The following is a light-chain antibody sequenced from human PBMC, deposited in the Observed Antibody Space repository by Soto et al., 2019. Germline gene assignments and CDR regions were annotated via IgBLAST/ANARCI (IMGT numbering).Light chain of an antibody. CDR2: DAS. CDR3: QQYDSFPWT. J-gene: IGKJ1*01. CDR1: QDISKW. Sequence: DIQMTQSPSTLSASVGDRVAITCRASQDISKWLAWYQQKPGKPPKLLIYDASGLDSGVPSRFSGSGYGTEFTLTISGLQPEDFATFYCQQYDSFPWTFGPGIKVDIK. V-gene: IGKV1-5*01.